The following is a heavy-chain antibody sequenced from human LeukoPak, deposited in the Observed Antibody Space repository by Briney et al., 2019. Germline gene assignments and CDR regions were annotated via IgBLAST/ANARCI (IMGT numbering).Heavy chain of an antibody. D-gene: IGHD2-2*01. CDR1: EFTVSSYA. CDR3: AKTPTVVPAAYDY. J-gene: IGHJ4*02. Sequence: PGGSLRLSCAASEFTVSSYAMSWVRQAPGKGLEWVSAISGSGGSTYYADSVKGRFTISRDNSKNTLYLQMNSLRAEDTAVYYCAKTPTVVPAAYDYWGQGTLVTVSS. V-gene: IGHV3-23*01. CDR2: ISGSGGST.